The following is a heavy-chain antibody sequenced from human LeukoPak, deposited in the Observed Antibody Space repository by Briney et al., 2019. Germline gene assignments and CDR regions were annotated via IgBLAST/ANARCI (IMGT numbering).Heavy chain of an antibody. J-gene: IGHJ5*02. CDR2: INHSGST. CDR3: ARGYSYGSNNWFDP. D-gene: IGHD5-18*01. Sequence: PSETLSLTCAVYGGSFSGYYWSWIRQPPGKGLEWIGEINHSGSTNYNPSLKSRVTILVDTSKNQLSLKLSSVTAADTAVYYCARGYSYGSNNWFDPWGQGTLVTVSS. V-gene: IGHV4-34*01. CDR1: GGSFSGYY.